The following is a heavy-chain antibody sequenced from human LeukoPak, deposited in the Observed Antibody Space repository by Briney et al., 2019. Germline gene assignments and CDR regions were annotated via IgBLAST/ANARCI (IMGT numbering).Heavy chain of an antibody. Sequence: ASVKVSCKASGYTFTSCGISWVRQAPGQGLEWMGWITAYNDNTYHAQKLQGRVTMTTDTSTSTAYMELRSLRSDDTAVYYCARDLRRGSSSWYVSGGDYWGQGTLVTVSS. J-gene: IGHJ4*02. D-gene: IGHD6-13*01. V-gene: IGHV1-18*01. CDR1: GYTFTSCG. CDR2: ITAYNDNT. CDR3: ARDLRRGSSSWYVSGGDY.